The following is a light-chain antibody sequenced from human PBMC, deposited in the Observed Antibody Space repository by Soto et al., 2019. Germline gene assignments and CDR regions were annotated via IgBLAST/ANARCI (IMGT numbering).Light chain of an antibody. CDR1: QTLLHITGQTF. V-gene: IGKV2-29*01. J-gene: IGKJ5*01. CDR2: EVS. CDR3: MQSTQLPPT. Sequence: VTPGQRASISCTSSQTLLHITGQTFLLWYLQTAGQSPQLMIYEVSRRVSGVAERCSGSGSGKDFILDIRRVATDAAGIYSWMQSTQLPPTFGQGTRLEIK.